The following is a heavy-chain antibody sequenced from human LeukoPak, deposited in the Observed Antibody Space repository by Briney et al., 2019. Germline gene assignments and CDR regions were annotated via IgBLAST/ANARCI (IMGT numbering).Heavy chain of an antibody. CDR2: ISGSDGST. J-gene: IGHJ4*02. CDR3: AREGHYGDYYFDY. Sequence: GGSLRLSCAASGFTFSNYAMSWVRQAPGKGLEWVSAISGSDGSTNYADSVKGRFTISRDNSKNTLYLQMNSLRAEDTAVYYCAREGHYGDYYFDYWGQGTLVTVSS. D-gene: IGHD4-17*01. V-gene: IGHV3-23*01. CDR1: GFTFSNYA.